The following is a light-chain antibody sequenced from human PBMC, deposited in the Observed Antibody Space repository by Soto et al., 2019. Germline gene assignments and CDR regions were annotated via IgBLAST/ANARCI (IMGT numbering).Light chain of an antibody. V-gene: IGLV2-23*03. CDR2: EGS. J-gene: IGLJ2*01. Sequence: QSALTQPASVSGSPGQSITISCTGTSRDVGTYDLVSWYQKHPGKAPKLIIYEGSERPSGVSDRFSASKSGSTASLTISGLQAEDEAEYYCCSYAGVSSFVVFGGGTQLTVL. CDR1: SRDVGTYDL. CDR3: CSYAGVSSFVV.